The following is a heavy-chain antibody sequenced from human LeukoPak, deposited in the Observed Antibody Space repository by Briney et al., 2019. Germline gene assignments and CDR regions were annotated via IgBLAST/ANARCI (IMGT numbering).Heavy chain of an antibody. Sequence: SETLSLTCSVSGGSISSDDYCWNWIRQHPGKGLEWIGYIYYSGSTYYNPSLKSRVALSVDTSKNQFSLKLSSLTAADTAVYYCAKSREEIRGLDAFDIWGQGTMVTVPS. J-gene: IGHJ3*02. D-gene: IGHD5-24*01. CDR3: AKSREEIRGLDAFDI. CDR2: IYYSGST. V-gene: IGHV4-31*03. CDR1: GGSISSDDYC.